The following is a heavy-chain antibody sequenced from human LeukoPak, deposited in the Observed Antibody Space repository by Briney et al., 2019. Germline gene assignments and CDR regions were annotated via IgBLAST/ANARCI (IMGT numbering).Heavy chain of an antibody. V-gene: IGHV3-7*03. CDR3: AKGYYYDSSGYYRYNWFDP. CDR2: IKQDGSEK. J-gene: IGHJ5*02. Sequence: GGSLRLSCAASGFTFSSYWMSWVRQAPGKGLEWVANIKQDGSEKYYVDSVKGRFTISRDNAKNSLYLQMNSLRAEDTALYYCAKGYYYDSSGYYRYNWFDPWGQGTLVTVSS. CDR1: GFTFSSYW. D-gene: IGHD3-22*01.